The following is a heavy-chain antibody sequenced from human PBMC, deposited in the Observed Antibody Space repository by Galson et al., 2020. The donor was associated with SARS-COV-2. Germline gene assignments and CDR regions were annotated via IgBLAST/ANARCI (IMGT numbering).Heavy chain of an antibody. CDR3: AKGGSGWSYYYYGMDV. D-gene: IGHD6-19*01. CDR1: GFTFSSYA. V-gene: IGHV3-23*01. Sequence: SCAASGFTFSSYAMSWVRQAPGKGLEWVSAISGSGGSTYYADSVKGRFTISRDNSKNTLYLQMNSLRAEDTAVYYCAKGGSGWSYYYYGMDVWGQGTTVTVSS. J-gene: IGHJ6*02. CDR2: ISGSGGST.